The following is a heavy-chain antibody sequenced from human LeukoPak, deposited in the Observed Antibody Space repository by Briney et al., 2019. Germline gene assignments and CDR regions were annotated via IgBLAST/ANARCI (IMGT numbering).Heavy chain of an antibody. J-gene: IGHJ4*02. CDR2: INPNSGGT. D-gene: IGHD5-24*01. V-gene: IGHV1-2*02. CDR1: GYTFTGYY. Sequence: GVSVKVSCKASGYTFTGYYMHWVRQAPGQGLEWMGWINPNSGGTNYAQKFQGRVTMTRDTSISTAYMELSRLRSDDTAVYYCARDTEMATITDYWGQGTLVTVSS. CDR3: ARDTEMATITDY.